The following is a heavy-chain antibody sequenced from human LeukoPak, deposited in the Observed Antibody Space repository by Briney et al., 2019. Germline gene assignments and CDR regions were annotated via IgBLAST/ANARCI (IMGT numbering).Heavy chain of an antibody. CDR3: AREYYYDSSGPALDY. CDR1: GYTFTSYG. J-gene: IGHJ4*02. Sequence: ASVKVSCKASGYTFTSYGISWVRQAPGQGLEWMGWISAYNGNTNYAQKLQGRVTVTTDTSTSTAYMELRSLRSDDTAVYYCAREYYYDSSGPALDYWGQGTLVTVSS. D-gene: IGHD3-22*01. CDR2: ISAYNGNT. V-gene: IGHV1-18*01.